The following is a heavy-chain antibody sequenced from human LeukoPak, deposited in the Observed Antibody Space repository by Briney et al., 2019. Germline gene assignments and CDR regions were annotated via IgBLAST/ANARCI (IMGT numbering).Heavy chain of an antibody. CDR3: ARDLSSTANWELDF. CDR1: GYTFTNYF. Sequence: ASVKVSCKASGYTFTNYFIHWVRQAPGQGLEWMGQINPNNGGPEYGQNFQGRVTMTRDTSISTVYMEVYSLTSDDTAVYYCARDLSSTANWELDFWGQGILVTVSS. D-gene: IGHD7-27*01. CDR2: INPNNGGP. V-gene: IGHV1-2*06. J-gene: IGHJ4*02.